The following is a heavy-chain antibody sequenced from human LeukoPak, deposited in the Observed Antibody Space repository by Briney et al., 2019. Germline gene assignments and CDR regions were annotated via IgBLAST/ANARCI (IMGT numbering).Heavy chain of an antibody. Sequence: GGSLRLSCAASGFTFSSYGMHWVRQAPGKGLEWVAVIWYDGSNKYYADSVKGRFTISRDNSKNTLYLQMNSLRAEDTAVYYCARVTYYDILTPDYWGQGTLVTVSP. CDR3: ARVTYYDILTPDY. CDR1: GFTFSSYG. J-gene: IGHJ4*02. V-gene: IGHV3-33*01. CDR2: IWYDGSNK. D-gene: IGHD3-9*01.